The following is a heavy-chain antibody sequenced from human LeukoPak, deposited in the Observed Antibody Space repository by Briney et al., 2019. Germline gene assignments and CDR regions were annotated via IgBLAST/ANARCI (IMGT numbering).Heavy chain of an antibody. J-gene: IGHJ4*02. CDR1: GGSISSYY. D-gene: IGHD3-3*01. V-gene: IGHV4-4*07. Sequence: SETLSLTCTVAGGSISSYYWSWIRQPPGKGLEWIGEVHLDGRTNYNPSLKSRLIMSVDLPENHISLKLTSVTAADTAVYYCAREGGFYRPLDYSGQGTLVTVSS. CDR2: VHLDGRT. CDR3: AREGGFYRPLDY.